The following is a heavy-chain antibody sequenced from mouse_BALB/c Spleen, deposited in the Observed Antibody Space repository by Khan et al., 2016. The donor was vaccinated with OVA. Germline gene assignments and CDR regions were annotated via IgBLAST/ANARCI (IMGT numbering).Heavy chain of an antibody. J-gene: IGHJ4*01. CDR2: ISSGGST. CDR3: ARGYGNFVNPHYAMDY. CDR1: GFTFSSYA. V-gene: IGHV5-6-5*01. D-gene: IGHD2-1*01. Sequence: EVELVESGGGLVKPGGSLKLSCAASGFTFSSYAMSWVRQTPEKRLEWVASISSGGSTYYPDSVKGRFTISRDNARNILYLQMSSLMSEYTAMYYFARGYGNFVNPHYAMDYWGQGTSVTVSS.